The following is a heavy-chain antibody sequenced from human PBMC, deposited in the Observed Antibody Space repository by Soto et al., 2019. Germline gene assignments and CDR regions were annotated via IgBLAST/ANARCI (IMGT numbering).Heavy chain of an antibody. CDR1: GFTFSNYA. D-gene: IGHD1-7*01. CDR2: ISYDGSNK. CDR3: ARDQGGTTLYYHGMDV. V-gene: IGHV3-30-3*01. J-gene: IGHJ6*02. Sequence: QVQLVESGGGVVQPGRSLRLSCAASGFTFSNYAMHWVRQAPGKGLEWVALISYDGSNKYGADSVKGRFTISRDNSKNTLYLQMNSLRPEDTAVYHCARDQGGTTLYYHGMDVWGQGTTVTVSS.